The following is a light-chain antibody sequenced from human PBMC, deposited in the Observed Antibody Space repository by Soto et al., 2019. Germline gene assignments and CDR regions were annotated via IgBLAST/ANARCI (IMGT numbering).Light chain of an antibody. V-gene: IGKV3-15*01. J-gene: IGKJ4*01. CDR3: QQYNNWPLT. Sequence: EIVMTQSPATLSVSPGERATLSCRASQSVSSNLAWYQQKPGQAPRLLIYGASTRATGIPARFRGSGSGTEFTLTITSLQSEAFAVYYCQQYNNWPLTYGGGTKVEIK. CDR1: QSVSSN. CDR2: GAS.